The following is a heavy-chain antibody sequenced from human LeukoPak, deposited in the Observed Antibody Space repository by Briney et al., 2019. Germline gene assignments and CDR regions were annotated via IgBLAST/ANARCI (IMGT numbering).Heavy chain of an antibody. CDR3: TRAVAGHPD. J-gene: IGHJ4*02. Sequence: PSETLSLTCGVSGVPFSNYYWSWVRQSPTQGLEWIGEINHSGYTNYNPSPKSRVTMSIDTSKNQFSLKLTSVTAADAGVYYCTRAVAGHPDWGQGTLVTVSS. CDR1: GVPFSNYY. D-gene: IGHD6-19*01. V-gene: IGHV4-34*01. CDR2: INHSGYT.